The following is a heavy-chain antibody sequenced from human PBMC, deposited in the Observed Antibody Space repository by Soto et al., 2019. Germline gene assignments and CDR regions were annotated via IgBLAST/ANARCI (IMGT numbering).Heavy chain of an antibody. CDR3: AIAYVEQSATVGH. CDR2: ISARGGRL. CDR1: GFSFSSYA. D-gene: IGHD3-10*02. V-gene: IGHV3-23*01. J-gene: IGHJ4*02. Sequence: EVQLLESGGGLVQPGGSLRLSCADSGFSFSSYAMVRVRQAPGKGLEWVAVISARGGRLYFADSVKGRFTISKNNTKNILSLEINSLRPESTATYFWAIAYVEQSATVGHWGQGTLVVVSS.